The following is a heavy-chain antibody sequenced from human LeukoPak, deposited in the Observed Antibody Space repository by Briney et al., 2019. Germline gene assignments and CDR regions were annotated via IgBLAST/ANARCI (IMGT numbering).Heavy chain of an antibody. Sequence: PGGSLRLSCAASGFTVSRNYMSWVRQAPGKGLEWASVIYSGGSTYYADSVKGRFTISRDNSKNTLYLQMNSLRAEDTAVYYCARSREGNYFDYWGQGTLVTVSS. CDR3: ARSREGNYFDY. CDR2: IYSGGST. V-gene: IGHV3-53*01. CDR1: GFTVSRNY. J-gene: IGHJ4*02.